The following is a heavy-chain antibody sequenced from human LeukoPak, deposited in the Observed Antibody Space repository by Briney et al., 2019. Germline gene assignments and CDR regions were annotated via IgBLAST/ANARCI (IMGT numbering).Heavy chain of an antibody. D-gene: IGHD3-22*01. CDR3: ARTASSGYYLNWFDP. J-gene: IGHJ5*02. Sequence: GESLKISCKGSGYSFTSYWIGWVRQMPGKGLEWMGIIYPGDSDTRYSPSFQGQVTISADKSISTAYLQWSSLKASDTAMYYCARTASSGYYLNWFDPWGQGTLVTVSS. CDR2: IYPGDSDT. V-gene: IGHV5-51*01. CDR1: GYSFTSYW.